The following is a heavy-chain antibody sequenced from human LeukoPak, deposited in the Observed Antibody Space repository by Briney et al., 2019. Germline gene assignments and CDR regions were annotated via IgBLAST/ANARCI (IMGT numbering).Heavy chain of an antibody. D-gene: IGHD1-26*01. J-gene: IGHJ4*02. CDR3: ARAGAVVIVGATSFDY. CDR1: GYTFTGYS. Sequence: ASVKVSCKASGYTFTGYSMHWVRQAPGQGLEWMGWINPNSGGTNYAQKFQGRVTMTRDTSISTAYMELSRLRSDDTAVYYCARAGAVVIVGATSFDYWGQGTLVTVSS. V-gene: IGHV1-2*02. CDR2: INPNSGGT.